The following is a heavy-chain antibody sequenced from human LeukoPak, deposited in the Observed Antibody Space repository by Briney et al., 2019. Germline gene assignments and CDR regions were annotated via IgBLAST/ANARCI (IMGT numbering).Heavy chain of an antibody. V-gene: IGHV3-23*01. CDR2: ISASGDAT. D-gene: IGHD3-10*01. CDR1: GFTFSSYG. Sequence: GGSLRLSCAASGFTFSSYGMTWVRQAPGKGLEWVSVISASGDATFYADSVKGRFTISRDNSKNTLSLQMNSLRVEDTAVYFCARDHYGSGSYYNAFDYWGRGAPVTVSS. J-gene: IGHJ4*02. CDR3: ARDHYGSGSYYNAFDY.